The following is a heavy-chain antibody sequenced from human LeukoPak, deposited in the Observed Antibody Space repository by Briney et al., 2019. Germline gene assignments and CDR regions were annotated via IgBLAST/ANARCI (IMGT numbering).Heavy chain of an antibody. J-gene: IGHJ6*03. CDR1: GGSFSSYY. V-gene: IGHV4-34*01. CDR2: INHSGST. D-gene: IGHD3-3*02. CDR3: ARLADNYYYYYYMDV. Sequence: SETLSLTCAVYGGSFSSYYWSWIRQPPGKGLEWIGEINHSGSTNYNPSLKSRVTISVDTSKNQFSLKLSSVTAADTAVYYCARLADNYYYYYYMDVWGKGTTVTVSS.